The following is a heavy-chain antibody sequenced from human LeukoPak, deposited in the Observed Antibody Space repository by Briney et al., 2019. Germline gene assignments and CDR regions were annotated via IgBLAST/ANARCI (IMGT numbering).Heavy chain of an antibody. CDR3: SASRPHYGDYYGLDV. J-gene: IGHJ6*02. Sequence: PGRSLRLSCAASGFTFSSYGMHWVRQAPGKGLEYVAVISYDGSHKYSADSVKGRFTISRDNSKNTLYLQMNGLRTEDTAVYFCSASRPHYGDYYGLDVWGHGTTVTVSS. CDR1: GFTFSSYG. V-gene: IGHV3-30*03. D-gene: IGHD4/OR15-4a*01. CDR2: ISYDGSHK.